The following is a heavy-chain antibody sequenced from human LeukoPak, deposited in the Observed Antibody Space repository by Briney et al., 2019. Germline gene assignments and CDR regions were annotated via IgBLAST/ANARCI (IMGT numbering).Heavy chain of an antibody. CDR2: ISNDGSNK. Sequence: GGSLRLSCAASGFTFSSYGIHWVRQAPGKGLEWVAVISNDGSNKYYADSVKGRFTISRDNSKNTLYLQMNSLRAEDTAVYYCAKEAGRWELEWGQGTLVTVSS. D-gene: IGHD1-26*01. CDR3: AKEAGRWELE. J-gene: IGHJ4*02. V-gene: IGHV3-30*18. CDR1: GFTFSSYG.